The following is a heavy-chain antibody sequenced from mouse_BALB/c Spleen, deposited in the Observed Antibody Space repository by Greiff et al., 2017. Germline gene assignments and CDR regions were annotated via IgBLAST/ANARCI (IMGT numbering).Heavy chain of an antibody. V-gene: IGHV5-17*02. J-gene: IGHJ4*01. Sequence: EVNVVESGGGLVQPGGSRKLSCAASGFTFSSFGMHWVRQAPEKGLEWVAYISSGSSTIYYADTVKGRFTISRDNPKNTLFLQMTSLRSEDTAMYYCARKRASGYYAAMDYWGQGTSVTVAS. CDR1: GFTFSSFG. CDR3: ARKRASGYYAAMDY. D-gene: IGHD2-3*01. CDR2: ISSGSSTI.